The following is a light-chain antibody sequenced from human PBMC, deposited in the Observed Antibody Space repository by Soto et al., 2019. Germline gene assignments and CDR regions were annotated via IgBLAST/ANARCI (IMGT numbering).Light chain of an antibody. Sequence: QSVLTQPASVSGSPGQSITISCTGTSSDVGGYNYVSWYQQHPGKAPKLMIYEVSNRPSGVSNRFSGSKSANTASLTISGLQAEDEADYYCSSYKSSSTYVFGTGTKLTVL. CDR3: SSYKSSSTYV. CDR2: EVS. CDR1: SSDVGGYNY. J-gene: IGLJ1*01. V-gene: IGLV2-14*01.